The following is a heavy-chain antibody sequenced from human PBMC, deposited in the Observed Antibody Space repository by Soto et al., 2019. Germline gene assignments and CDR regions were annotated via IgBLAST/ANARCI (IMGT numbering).Heavy chain of an antibody. CDR3: TTDSKTAPIDY. D-gene: IGHD5-18*01. Sequence: GGSMRLSCAASGFTFSNAWMSWVRQAPGKGLEWVGRIKSKTDGRIPDYAAPVTARLTISRDDSKNTLYLQMNSLKSQYIAVYYCTTDSKTAPIDYWGQGTLVTVSS. J-gene: IGHJ4*02. V-gene: IGHV3-15*01. CDR1: GFTFSNAW. CDR2: IKSKTDGRIP.